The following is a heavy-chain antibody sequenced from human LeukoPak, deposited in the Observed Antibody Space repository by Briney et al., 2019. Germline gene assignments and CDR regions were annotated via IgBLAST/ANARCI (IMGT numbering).Heavy chain of an antibody. D-gene: IGHD6-13*01. J-gene: IGHJ5*02. V-gene: IGHV3-33*01. Sequence: PGRSLRLSCAASGFTFSSYGMHWVRQAPGKGLEWVAVIWYDTSNKYYADSVKGRFTISRDNSKNTLYLQMNSLRAEDTAVYYCARDLAAAGTWFDPWGHGTLVTVSS. CDR1: GFTFSSYG. CDR2: IWYDTSNK. CDR3: ARDLAAAGTWFDP.